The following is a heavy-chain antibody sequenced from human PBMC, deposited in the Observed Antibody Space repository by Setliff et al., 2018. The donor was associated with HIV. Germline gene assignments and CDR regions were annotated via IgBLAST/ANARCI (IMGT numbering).Heavy chain of an antibody. CDR2: FYTSGST. V-gene: IGHV4-4*07. CDR1: GGSINTYF. D-gene: IGHD3-22*01. CDR3: ARDRLTYYFDY. J-gene: IGHJ4*02. Sequence: SETLSLTCTVSGGSINTYFWSWIRQPAGKGLEWIGRFYTSGSTNYNPSLKSRVTMSVDTSKNQFSLKLSSVTAADTAVYYCARDRLTYYFDYWGQGILVTVSS.